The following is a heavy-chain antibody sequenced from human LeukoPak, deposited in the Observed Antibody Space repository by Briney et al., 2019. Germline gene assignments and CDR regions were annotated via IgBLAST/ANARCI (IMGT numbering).Heavy chain of an antibody. CDR1: GFTFSSYG. J-gene: IGHJ4*02. D-gene: IGHD1-7*01. CDR2: ISYDGSNK. Sequence: GGSLRLSCAASGFTFSSYGMHWVRQAPGKGLEWVAVISYDGSNKYYADSVKGRFTISRDNAKNSLYLQMNSLRAEDTAVYYCARDNNWNYVLGHDYWGQGTLVTVSS. V-gene: IGHV3-30*03. CDR3: ARDNNWNYVLGHDY.